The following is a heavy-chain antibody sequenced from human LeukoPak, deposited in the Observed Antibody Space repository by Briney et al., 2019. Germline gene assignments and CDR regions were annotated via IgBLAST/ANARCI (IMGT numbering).Heavy chain of an antibody. Sequence: SVKVSCKASGGSFSSYVITWVRQAPGQGLEWMGRIIPVLGVSNFAQKFEGRVTITADKSTNTAHMELRRLESWDTAVYYCTREGVYAPDPSSYHRDAFDIWGQGTVVIVSS. CDR2: IIPVLGVS. J-gene: IGHJ3*02. CDR1: GGSFSSYV. D-gene: IGHD3-16*02. CDR3: TREGVYAPDPSSYHRDAFDI. V-gene: IGHV1-69*04.